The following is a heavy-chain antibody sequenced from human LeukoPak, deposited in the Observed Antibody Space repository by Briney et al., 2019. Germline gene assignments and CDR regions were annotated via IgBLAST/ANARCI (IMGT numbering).Heavy chain of an antibody. V-gene: IGHV3-33*01. CDR1: GFTFSNFG. Sequence: PGGSLRLSCAASGFTFSNFGMHWVRQAPGKGLEGVAVIWYDGSNKYHADSVKGRFTISRDNSKNTLYLQMNSLRAADTAVYYCARGTDYYDPPPGWDYWGQGTLVTVSS. CDR2: IWYDGSNK. CDR3: ARGTDYYDPPPGWDY. D-gene: IGHD3-22*01. J-gene: IGHJ4*02.